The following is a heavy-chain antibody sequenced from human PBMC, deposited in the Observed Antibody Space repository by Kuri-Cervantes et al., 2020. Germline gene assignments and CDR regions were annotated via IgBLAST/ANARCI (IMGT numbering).Heavy chain of an antibody. CDR3: ARDTYYDILTGYWVGRYFDY. D-gene: IGHD3-9*01. CDR1: GFTFSSYG. Sequence: GESLKISCAASGFTFSSYGMHWVRQAPGKGLEWVAVIWYDGSNKYYADSVKGRFTISRDNSKNTLYLQMNSLRAEDTAVYYCARDTYYDILTGYWVGRYFDYWGQGTLVTVSS. CDR2: IWYDGSNK. V-gene: IGHV3-33*01. J-gene: IGHJ4*02.